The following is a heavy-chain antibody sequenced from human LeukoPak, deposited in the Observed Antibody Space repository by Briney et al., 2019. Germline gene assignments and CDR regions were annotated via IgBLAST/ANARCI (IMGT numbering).Heavy chain of an antibody. V-gene: IGHV1-8*01. J-gene: IGHJ6*02. CDR1: GYTFTSYD. CDR2: MNPNSGNT. Sequence: ASVKVSSKASGYTFTSYDINWVRQATGQGLEWMGWMNPNSGNTGYAQKFQGRVTMTRNTSISTAYMELSSLRSEDTAVYYCARGVETSYGMDVWGQGTTVTVSS. CDR3: ARGVETSYGMDV.